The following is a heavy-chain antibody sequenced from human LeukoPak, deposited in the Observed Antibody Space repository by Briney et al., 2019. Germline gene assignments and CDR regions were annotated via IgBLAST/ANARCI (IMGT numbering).Heavy chain of an antibody. CDR1: GGTFSSYA. Sequence: ASVKVSCKASGGTFSSYAISWVRQAPGQGLEWMGGIIPIFGTANYAQKFQGRVTITADESTSTAYMELSSLRSEDTAVYYCARLVVYCSSTSCYRDTCYFDYRGQGTLVTVSS. J-gene: IGHJ4*02. CDR2: IIPIFGTA. D-gene: IGHD2-2*02. CDR3: ARLVVYCSSTSCYRDTCYFDY. V-gene: IGHV1-69*13.